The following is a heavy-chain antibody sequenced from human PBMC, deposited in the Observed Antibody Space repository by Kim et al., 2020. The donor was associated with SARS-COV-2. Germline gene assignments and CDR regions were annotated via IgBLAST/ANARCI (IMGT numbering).Heavy chain of an antibody. CDR3: ARQTRAGAKYYGMDV. J-gene: IGHJ6*02. CDR2: IYYSGST. V-gene: IGHV4-39*01. Sequence: SETLSLTCTVSGGSISSSSYYWGWIRQPPGKGLEWIGSIYYSGSTYYNPSLKSRVTISVDTSKNQFSLKLSSVTAADTAVYYCARQTRAGAKYYGMDVWGQGTTVTVSS. CDR1: GGSISSSSYY. D-gene: IGHD6-19*01.